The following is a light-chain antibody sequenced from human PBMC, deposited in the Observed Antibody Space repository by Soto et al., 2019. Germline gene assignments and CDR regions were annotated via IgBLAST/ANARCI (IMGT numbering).Light chain of an antibody. Sequence: EIVLTQSPATLSLSPGERATLSCVASQSVSSSYLAWYQQKPGLAPRLLIYGASRRATGLPDRFSGSGSGTDFTLTISRLEPEDFALYYCQQHDILPITFGQGTRLEIK. CDR3: QQHDILPIT. CDR2: GAS. J-gene: IGKJ5*01. CDR1: QSVSSSY. V-gene: IGKV3D-20*01.